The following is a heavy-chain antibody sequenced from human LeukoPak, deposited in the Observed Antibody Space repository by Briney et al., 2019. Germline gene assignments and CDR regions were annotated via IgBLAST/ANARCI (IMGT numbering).Heavy chain of an antibody. D-gene: IGHD1-26*01. Sequence: GGSLRLFCAASGFTFDDYGMSWVRQAPGRGLEWVSGINWNGGSTGYADSVKGRFTISRDNAKNSLYLQMNSLRAEDTALYYCARTIVGATRYFDYWGQGTLVTVSS. CDR2: INWNGGST. CDR1: GFTFDDYG. J-gene: IGHJ4*02. CDR3: ARTIVGATRYFDY. V-gene: IGHV3-20*04.